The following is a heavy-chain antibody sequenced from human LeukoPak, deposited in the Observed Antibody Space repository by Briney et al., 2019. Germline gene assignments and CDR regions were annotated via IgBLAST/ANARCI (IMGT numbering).Heavy chain of an antibody. J-gene: IGHJ4*02. Sequence: ASVKVSCKASGYTFTSYYMHWVRQAPGQGLEWMGWISAYNGNTNYAQKLQGRVTMTTDTSTSTAYMELRSLRSDDTAVYYCARSTRLLWFGELLDWGQGTLVTVSS. CDR3: ARSTRLLWFGELLD. V-gene: IGHV1-18*04. CDR1: GYTFTSYY. CDR2: ISAYNGNT. D-gene: IGHD3-10*01.